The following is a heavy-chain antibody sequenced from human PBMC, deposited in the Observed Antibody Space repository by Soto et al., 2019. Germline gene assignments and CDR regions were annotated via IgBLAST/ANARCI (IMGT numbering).Heavy chain of an antibody. CDR3: ARHIRAYGGNNRNWFDP. CDR2: IYYSGST. Sequence: PSETLSLTCTVSGGSISSSSYYWGWIRQPPGKGLEWIGSIYYSGSTYYNPSLKSRVTISVDTSKNQFSLKLSSVTAADTAVYYCARHIRAYGGNNRNWFDPWGQGTLVTVSS. J-gene: IGHJ5*02. V-gene: IGHV4-39*01. CDR1: GGSISSSSYY. D-gene: IGHD4-17*01.